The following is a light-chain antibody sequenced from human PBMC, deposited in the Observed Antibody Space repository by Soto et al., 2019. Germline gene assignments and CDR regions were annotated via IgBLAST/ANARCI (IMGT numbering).Light chain of an antibody. CDR2: EVS. CDR3: SSFAGNNNLV. J-gene: IGLJ2*01. V-gene: IGLV2-8*01. Sequence: QSALTQPPSASGSHGQSVTISCTGTSSDVGGYNYVSWYQQHPGKAPKLMISEVSKRPSGVPDRFSGSKSGNTASLTVSGLQAEDEPDYYCSSFAGNNNLVFGGGTKLTVL. CDR1: SSDVGGYNY.